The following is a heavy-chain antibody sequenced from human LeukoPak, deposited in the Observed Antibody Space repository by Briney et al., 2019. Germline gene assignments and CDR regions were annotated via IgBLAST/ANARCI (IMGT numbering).Heavy chain of an antibody. J-gene: IGHJ4*02. Sequence: GGSLRLSCAASGFTFSSYAMTWVRQAPGKGLEWVSAISDTGGSTYDADSVKGRFTISRDNSKNTLYLQMNSLRAEDTAVYYCAKDTTIGRYCTNGVCSPFDYWGQGTLVTVSS. V-gene: IGHV3-23*01. D-gene: IGHD2-8*01. CDR1: GFTFSSYA. CDR2: ISDTGGST. CDR3: AKDTTIGRYCTNGVCSPFDY.